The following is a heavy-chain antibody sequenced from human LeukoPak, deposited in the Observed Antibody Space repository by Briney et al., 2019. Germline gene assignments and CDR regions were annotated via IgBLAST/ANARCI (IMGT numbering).Heavy chain of an antibody. CDR2: IFGSGGTT. Sequence: PGGSLRLSCAASGFTFSSYAMSWVRQAPGSGLEWVSAIFGSGGTTYYADSVRGRFTISRDNSKNTLYLQMNSLRAEDTAVYYCAKGLNSGTYPYLDHWGQGTLVTVSS. CDR3: AKGLNSGTYPYLDH. J-gene: IGHJ4*02. V-gene: IGHV3-23*01. D-gene: IGHD1-26*01. CDR1: GFTFSSYA.